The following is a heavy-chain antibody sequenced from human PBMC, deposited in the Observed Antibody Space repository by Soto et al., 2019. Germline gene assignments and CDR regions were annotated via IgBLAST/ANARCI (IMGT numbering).Heavy chain of an antibody. CDR1: GGSISSGSYY. D-gene: IGHD3-10*01. Sequence: QVQLQESGPGLVKPSQTLSLTCTVSGGSISSGSYYWSWIRQHPGKGLEWIGYIYYSGSTYYNPSLKSRVTISVDTSKNQFSLKLSSVTAADTAVYYCARGLLMVRGVRVYYFDYWGQGTLVTVSS. J-gene: IGHJ4*02. V-gene: IGHV4-31*03. CDR3: ARGLLMVRGVRVYYFDY. CDR2: IYYSGST.